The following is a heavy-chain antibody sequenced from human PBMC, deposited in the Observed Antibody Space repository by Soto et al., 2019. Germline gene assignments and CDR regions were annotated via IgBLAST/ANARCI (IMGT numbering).Heavy chain of an antibody. Sequence: PGGSLRLSCATSGFIFLDYSMHWVRQAPGKGLEWVSLISWDGSRTYYADSVRGRFTISRDSSKNSLYLQMNSLRTEDTALYYCAAADYGDFPNWFDPWGQGTLVTVSS. V-gene: IGHV3-43*01. D-gene: IGHD4-17*01. CDR2: ISWDGSRT. J-gene: IGHJ5*02. CDR1: GFIFLDYS. CDR3: AAADYGDFPNWFDP.